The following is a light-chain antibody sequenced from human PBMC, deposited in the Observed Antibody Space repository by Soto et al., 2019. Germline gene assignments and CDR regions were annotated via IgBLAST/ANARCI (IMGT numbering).Light chain of an antibody. J-gene: IGLJ1*01. CDR3: SSYTSSSPYV. CDR1: SSDVGGYNY. V-gene: IGLV2-14*01. Sequence: QSVLTQPPSASGSFGQSVTISCTGSSSDVGGYNYVSWYQQHPGKAPKLMIYDVSNRPSGVSNRFSGSKSGNTASLTISGLQAEDEADYYCSSYTSSSPYVFGTGTKVTVL. CDR2: DVS.